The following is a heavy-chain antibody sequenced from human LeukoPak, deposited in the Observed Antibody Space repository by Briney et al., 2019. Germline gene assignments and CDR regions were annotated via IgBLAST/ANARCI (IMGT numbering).Heavy chain of an antibody. CDR2: IKHRGRS. D-gene: IGHD3-10*01. Sequence: SETLSLTCSVSGSSISSDYYWGWVRQPPGKGLEWIGSIKHRGRSYYNPSLKSRVTISVDTSKNQFSLRLNSVTAADTAVYYCARELWFANAPGSWLDPWGQGTLVTVSS. V-gene: IGHV4-38-2*02. CDR1: GSSISSDYY. CDR3: ARELWFANAPGSWLDP. J-gene: IGHJ5*02.